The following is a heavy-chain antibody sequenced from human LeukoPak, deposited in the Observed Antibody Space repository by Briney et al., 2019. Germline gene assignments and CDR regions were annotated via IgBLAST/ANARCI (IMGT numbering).Heavy chain of an antibody. CDR3: AKVDWVYSSNLDFDY. D-gene: IGHD5-18*01. Sequence: GGSLRLSCAASGFTFSSYGMHWVRQAPGKGLEWVAFIRYDGSNKYYADSVKGRFTISRDNSKNTLYLQMNSLRAEDTAVYYCAKVDWVYSSNLDFDYWGQGTLVTVSS. V-gene: IGHV3-30*02. CDR1: GFTFSSYG. CDR2: IRYDGSNK. J-gene: IGHJ4*02.